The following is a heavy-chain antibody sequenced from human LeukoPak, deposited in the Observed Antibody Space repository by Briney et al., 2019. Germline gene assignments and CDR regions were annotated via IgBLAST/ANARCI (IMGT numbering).Heavy chain of an antibody. D-gene: IGHD3-16*01. J-gene: IGHJ2*01. CDR1: RSIFIGLS. V-gene: IGHV1-2*02. CDR3: ATQWGSYLWGTDFPC. CDR2: INPNSGGT. Sequence: APVTVSCKASRSIFIGLSLHWVGQAPGQGLGGWGWINPNSGGTNYAQKFQGRVTQIRNTSIRTAYMELSKLRSHDTAGYYCATQWGSYLWGTDFPCWRRGTLVSVSS.